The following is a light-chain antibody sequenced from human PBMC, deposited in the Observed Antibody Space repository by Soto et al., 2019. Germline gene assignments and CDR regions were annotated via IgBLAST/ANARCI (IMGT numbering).Light chain of an antibody. Sequence: EIVMTQSPGTLSVSPGDIATLSCRASQRISSNLAWYQKKPGQAPRLLIYGASTRATDIPGRFTGRGSGTEFTLTISSLQSEDFAVYYCQQYSNWPPVYTFGQGTKLEIK. CDR2: GAS. V-gene: IGKV3-15*01. J-gene: IGKJ2*01. CDR1: QRISSN. CDR3: QQYSNWPPVYT.